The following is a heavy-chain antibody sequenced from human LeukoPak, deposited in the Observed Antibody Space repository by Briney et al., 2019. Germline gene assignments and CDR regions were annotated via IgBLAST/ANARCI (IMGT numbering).Heavy chain of an antibody. CDR1: GGSISSGSHH. CDR2: IYDSRTI. Sequence: SETPSLTCTVSGGSISSGSHHRGWFRQSPGKGLEWIGSIYDSRTIYYNPSLNSRVTISAVTSKNQFSLQLNSVTAADTAVYYCARGKPSLRFLEWTRGFDPWGQGTLVTVSS. J-gene: IGHJ5*02. V-gene: IGHV4-39*05. D-gene: IGHD3-3*01. CDR3: ARGKPSLRFLEWTRGFDP.